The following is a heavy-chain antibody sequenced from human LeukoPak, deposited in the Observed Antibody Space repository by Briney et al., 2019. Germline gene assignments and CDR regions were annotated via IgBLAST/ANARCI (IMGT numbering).Heavy chain of an antibody. V-gene: IGHV1-2*02. CDR3: AREGSSWDRGTDY. Sequence: ASVKVSCKASGYTFTGYYMHWVRQAPGQGLEWMGWINPNSGGTNYAQKFQGRVTMTRDTSISTAHMELSRLRSDDTAVYYCAREGSSWDRGTDYWGQGTLVTVSS. J-gene: IGHJ4*02. D-gene: IGHD6-13*01. CDR2: INPNSGGT. CDR1: GYTFTGYY.